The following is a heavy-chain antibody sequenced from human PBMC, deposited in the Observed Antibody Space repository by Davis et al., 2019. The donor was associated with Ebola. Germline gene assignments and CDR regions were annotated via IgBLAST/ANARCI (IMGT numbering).Heavy chain of an antibody. CDR2: IYQSGST. J-gene: IGHJ3*02. D-gene: IGHD2-15*01. V-gene: IGHV4-39*07. Sequence: MPGGSLRLSCTVSGGSISSSSYYWSWIRQPPGKGLEWIGSIYQSGSTHYNPSLKSRVTISVDTSKNQFSLKLSSVTAADTAVYYCAREGFRAANNAFDIWGQGTTVTVSS. CDR3: AREGFRAANNAFDI. CDR1: GGSISSSSYY.